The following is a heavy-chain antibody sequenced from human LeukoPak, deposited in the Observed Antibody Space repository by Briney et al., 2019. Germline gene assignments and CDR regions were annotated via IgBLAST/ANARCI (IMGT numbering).Heavy chain of an antibody. CDR1: GGSISSSSYY. CDR2: IYYSGST. CDR3: ARQHPYYYGSGSPDY. Sequence: SETLSLTCTVSGGSISSSSYYWGWLRQPPGKGLEWIGSIYYSGSTYYNPSLKSRVTISVDTSKNQFSLKRSSVTAADTAVYYCARQHPYYYGSGSPDYWGQGTLVTVSS. J-gene: IGHJ4*02. V-gene: IGHV4-39*01. D-gene: IGHD3-10*01.